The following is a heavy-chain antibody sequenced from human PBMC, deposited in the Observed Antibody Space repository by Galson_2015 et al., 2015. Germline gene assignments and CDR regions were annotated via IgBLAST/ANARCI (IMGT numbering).Heavy chain of an antibody. V-gene: IGHV1-69*01. CDR2: IIPVFGTK. Sequence: SCKASGGTFSSDGVSWVRQAPGQGLEWMGGIIPVFGTKNYAQKFQGRIIISADESTNTAYMELSGLSSDDTAVYYCARGTQGLIVLQCYYAMDVWGQGTTVSVSS. J-gene: IGHJ6*02. CDR1: GGTFSSDG. D-gene: IGHD2-8*02. CDR3: ARGTQGLIVLQCYYAMDV.